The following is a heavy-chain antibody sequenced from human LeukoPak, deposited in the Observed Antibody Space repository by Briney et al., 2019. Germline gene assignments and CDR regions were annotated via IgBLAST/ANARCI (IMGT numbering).Heavy chain of an antibody. CDR1: GGSISSGGYY. D-gene: IGHD3-9*01. CDR3: ARAYDILTGRILDY. CDR2: IYYSGST. J-gene: IGHJ4*02. Sequence: SQTLSLTCTVSGGSISSGGYYWSWIRQHPGKGLEWIGYIYYSGSTYYNPSLKSRVTISVGTSKNQFSLKLSSVTAADTAVYYCARAYDILTGRILDYWGQGTLVTVSS. V-gene: IGHV4-31*03.